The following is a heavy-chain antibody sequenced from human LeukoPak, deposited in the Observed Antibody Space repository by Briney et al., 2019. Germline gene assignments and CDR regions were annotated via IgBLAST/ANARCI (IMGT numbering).Heavy chain of an antibody. Sequence: PSETLSLTCTVSGGSIRSGGYYWSWIRQPPGKGLEWIGYIYHSGSTYYNPSLKSRVTISVDRSKNQFSLKLSSVTAADTAVYYCARGDGYLNAFNIWGQGTLVTVSS. CDR1: GGSIRSGGYY. D-gene: IGHD5-24*01. CDR2: IYHSGST. V-gene: IGHV4-30-2*01. CDR3: ARGDGYLNAFNI. J-gene: IGHJ3*02.